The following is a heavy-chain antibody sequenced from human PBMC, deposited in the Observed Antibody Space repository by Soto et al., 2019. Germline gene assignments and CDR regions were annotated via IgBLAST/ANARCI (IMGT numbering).Heavy chain of an antibody. D-gene: IGHD6-19*01. CDR2: TYYRSKWYN. J-gene: IGHJ4*02. V-gene: IGHV6-1*01. Sequence: TLSLTCVISGDSVSSNSAAWNWIRQSPSRGLEWLGRTYYRSKWYNDYAVSVKSRITINPDTSKNQFSLQLNSVTPEDTAVYYCARAEAVAGPYYFDYWGQGTLVTVSS. CDR3: ARAEAVAGPYYFDY. CDR1: GDSVSSNSAA.